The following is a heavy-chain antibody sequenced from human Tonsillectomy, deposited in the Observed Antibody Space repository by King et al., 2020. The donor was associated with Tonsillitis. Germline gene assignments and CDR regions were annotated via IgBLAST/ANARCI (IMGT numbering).Heavy chain of an antibody. CDR2: ITSSSHYI. Sequence: VQLVESGGGLVKPGGSLRLSCAASGFTFSSYSMNWVRQAPGKGLEWVSSITSSSHYIYYADSVKGRFTISRDNAKSSLYLQMNSLRAEDTAVYYCARDLDRLSTRSSWGYWGQGTLVTVSS. CDR1: GFTFSSYS. J-gene: IGHJ4*02. V-gene: IGHV3-21*01. CDR3: ARDLDRLSTRSSWGY. D-gene: IGHD6-13*01.